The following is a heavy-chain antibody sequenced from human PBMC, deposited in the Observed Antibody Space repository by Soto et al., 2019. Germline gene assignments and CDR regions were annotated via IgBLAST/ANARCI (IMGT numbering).Heavy chain of an antibody. CDR2: ISWDGGST. CDR3: AKDIRGYCTNGVCAYYYYYGMDV. J-gene: IGHJ6*02. D-gene: IGHD2-8*01. Sequence: HPGGSLRLSCAASGFTFDDYTMHWVRQAPGKGLEWVSLISWDGGSTYYADSVKGRFTISRDNSKNSLYLQMNSLRTEDTALYYCAKDIRGYCTNGVCAYYYYYGMDVWGQGTTVTVSS. CDR1: GFTFDDYT. V-gene: IGHV3-43*01.